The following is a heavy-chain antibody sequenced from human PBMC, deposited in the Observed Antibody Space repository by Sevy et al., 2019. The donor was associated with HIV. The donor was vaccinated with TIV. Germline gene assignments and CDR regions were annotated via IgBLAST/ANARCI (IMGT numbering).Heavy chain of an antibody. D-gene: IGHD5-12*01. CDR2: IKQDGSEK. CDR1: GFTFSSYW. V-gene: IGHV3-7*03. J-gene: IGHJ4*02. CDR3: VREGVDIVATISGFDY. Sequence: GGSLRLSCAASGFTFSSYWMSWVRQAPGKGLEWVANIKQDGSEKYYVDSVKGRFTISRDNAKNSLYLQMNSLRAEDTAVYYCVREGVDIVATISGFDYWGQGTLVTVSS.